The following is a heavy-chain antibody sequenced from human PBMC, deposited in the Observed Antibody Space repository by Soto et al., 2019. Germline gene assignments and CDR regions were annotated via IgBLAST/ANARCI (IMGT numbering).Heavy chain of an antibody. CDR3: ARVGGYCSSTSCFYYYYYMDV. Sequence: TLSLTCAVYGGSFSGYYWSWIRQPPGKGLEWIGETNHSGSTNYNPSLKSRVTISVDTSKNQFSLKLSSVTAADTAVYYCARVGGYCSSTSCFYYYYYMDVWGKGTTVTVSS. CDR1: GGSFSGYY. J-gene: IGHJ6*03. CDR2: TNHSGST. V-gene: IGHV4-34*01. D-gene: IGHD2-2*01.